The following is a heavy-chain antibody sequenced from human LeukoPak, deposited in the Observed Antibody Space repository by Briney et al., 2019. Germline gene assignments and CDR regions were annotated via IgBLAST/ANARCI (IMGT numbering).Heavy chain of an antibody. CDR2: ISPNSGGT. Sequence: ASVKLSCKSSGSTFTYYYIDWVRQAPGQGLEYMGWISPNSGGTNYAQMFQGRVTMTSDTSINTAFMELRSLRSEDTAVYYCATAGHNLAVARAFDIWGQGTMVTVSS. CDR3: ATAGHNLAVARAFDI. D-gene: IGHD6-19*01. CDR1: GSTFTYYY. V-gene: IGHV1-2*02. J-gene: IGHJ3*02.